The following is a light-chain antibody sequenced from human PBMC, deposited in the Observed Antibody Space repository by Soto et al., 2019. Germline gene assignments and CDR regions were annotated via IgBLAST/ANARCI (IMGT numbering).Light chain of an antibody. Sequence: EIVMTQSPPSLTVTPGEPASISCSSSQRLLHSNGNIFLDWYLQKPGQSPQLLIYLGFNRASGVPDRVSGSGAGTAFTLKISRVEAEDAGVYYCMQALQTRYTFGQGTKLEIK. J-gene: IGKJ2*01. CDR3: MQALQTRYT. CDR1: QRLLHSNGNIF. CDR2: LGF. V-gene: IGKV2-28*01.